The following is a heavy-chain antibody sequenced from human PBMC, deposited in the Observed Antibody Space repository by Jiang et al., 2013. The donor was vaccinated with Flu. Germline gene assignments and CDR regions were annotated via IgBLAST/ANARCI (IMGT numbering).Heavy chain of an antibody. CDR1: GFTFRTSA. CDR3: ARVGVSFESDF. J-gene: IGHJ4*02. CDR2: INSGNGNT. V-gene: IGHV1-3*01. Sequence: EVKKPGASVKVSCKASGFTFRTSAFHWARQAPGQSFEWMGWINSGNGNTRYSQKFQGRVTITRDTSANTVYMEMSGLRSEDTAVYFCARVGVSFESDFWGQGTLVTVSS. D-gene: IGHD2-15*01.